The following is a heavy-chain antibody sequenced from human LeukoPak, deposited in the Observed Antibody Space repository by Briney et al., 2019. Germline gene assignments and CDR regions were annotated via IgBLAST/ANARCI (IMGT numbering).Heavy chain of an antibody. CDR3: AASDDSSGYYGNSGLDY. V-gene: IGHV3-66*01. Sequence: GGSLRLSCAASGFTVSSNYMSWVRQAPGKGLEWGSVIYSGGSTYYADSVKGRFTISRDNSKNTLSLQMNSLRAEDTAVYYCAASDDSSGYYGNSGLDYWGQGTLVTVSS. CDR2: IYSGGST. D-gene: IGHD3-22*01. CDR1: GFTVSSNY. J-gene: IGHJ4*02.